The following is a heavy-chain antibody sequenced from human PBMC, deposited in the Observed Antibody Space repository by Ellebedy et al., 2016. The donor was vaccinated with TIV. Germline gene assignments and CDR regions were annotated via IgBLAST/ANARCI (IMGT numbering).Heavy chain of an antibody. Sequence: SETLSLXCTVSGGSVSRRSSYWSWIRQSPGKGLEWIGYIYSSGSTKYNPSLKSRLTISADTSKKHFSLKLNSATAADTAMYYCTYGINSDAFDVWGHGTMVTVSS. D-gene: IGHD4-23*01. CDR3: TYGINSDAFDV. V-gene: IGHV4-61*03. CDR1: GGSVSRRSSY. CDR2: IYSSGST. J-gene: IGHJ3*01.